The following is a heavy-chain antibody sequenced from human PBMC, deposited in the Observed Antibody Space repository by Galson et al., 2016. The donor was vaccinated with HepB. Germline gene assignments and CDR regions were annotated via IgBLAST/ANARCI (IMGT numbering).Heavy chain of an antibody. V-gene: IGHV4-59*12. CDR3: ARDRSSGSGNFGY. CDR1: GDSINYYS. CDR2: ISYSGST. D-gene: IGHD3-10*01. Sequence: ETLSLTCTVSGDSINYYSWSWIRQPPGKGLEWIGFISYSGSTNYNPSLKSRVTMSVDMSKNQFSLKVSSVTAADTAVYYCARDRSSGSGNFGYWGQGTLVTVSS. J-gene: IGHJ4*02.